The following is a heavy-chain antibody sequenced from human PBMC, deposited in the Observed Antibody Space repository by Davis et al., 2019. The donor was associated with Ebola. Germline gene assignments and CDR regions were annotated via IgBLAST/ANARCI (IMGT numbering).Heavy chain of an antibody. Sequence: GGSLRLSCAASGFTFSSYAMSWVRQAPGKGLEWVSYISSSGSTIYYADSVKGRFTISRDNAKNSLYLQMNSLRAEDTALYHCARDQAVTTIGWFDPWGQGTLVTVSS. CDR3: ARDQAVTTIGWFDP. CDR2: ISSSGSTI. J-gene: IGHJ5*02. CDR1: GFTFSSYA. V-gene: IGHV3-48*04. D-gene: IGHD4-17*01.